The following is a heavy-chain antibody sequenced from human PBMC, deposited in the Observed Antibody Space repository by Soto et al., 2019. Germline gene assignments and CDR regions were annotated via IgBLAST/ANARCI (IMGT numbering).Heavy chain of an antibody. J-gene: IGHJ4*02. V-gene: IGHV3-15*01. CDR3: AFGGGKFGGSNRDY. D-gene: IGHD3-16*01. Sequence: EVQLVESGGDLVKPGGSLRLSCAASGFTFTNAWMTWVRQGPGKGLEWVGRIKSNTAGGTPEYAAPVKGRFTISKDDSKNTLSWQMNSLKTEDTAVYYCAFGGGKFGGSNRDYWGQRTLVTVSS. CDR1: GFTFTNAW. CDR2: IKSNTAGGTP.